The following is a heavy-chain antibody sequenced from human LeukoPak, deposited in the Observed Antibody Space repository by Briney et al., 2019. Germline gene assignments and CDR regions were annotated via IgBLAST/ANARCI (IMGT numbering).Heavy chain of an antibody. J-gene: IGHJ5*02. Sequence: GGSLRLSCVASGFTFSRYGMHWVRQAPGKGLAWVAVIWYDGSNKYYADSVKGRFTTSRDNSKNTLYLQMNSLRGEDTAVYYCARGSSTWYSDWLDPWGQGTLVTVSS. V-gene: IGHV3-33*01. CDR2: IWYDGSNK. CDR1: GFTFSRYG. CDR3: ARGSSTWYSDWLDP. D-gene: IGHD6-13*01.